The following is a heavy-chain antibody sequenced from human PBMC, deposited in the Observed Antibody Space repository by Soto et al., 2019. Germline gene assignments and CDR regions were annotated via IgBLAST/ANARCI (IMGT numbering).Heavy chain of an antibody. J-gene: IGHJ4*02. CDR1: GYTFTSYG. CDR2: ISAYNGNT. D-gene: IGHD6-19*01. CDR3: ARDLSGSGRAVDGIAY. V-gene: IGHV1-18*04. Sequence: QVQLVQSGAEVKKPGASVKVSCQASGYTFTSYGISWVRQAPGQGLEWMGWISAYNGNTNYAQKRQGRVTMTTDTSTSTAYMELRSLRSDDTGVYYCARDLSGSGRAVDGIAYWRQGPLVTVSS.